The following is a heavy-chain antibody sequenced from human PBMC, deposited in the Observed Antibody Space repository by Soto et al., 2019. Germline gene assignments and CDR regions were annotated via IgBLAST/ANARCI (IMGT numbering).Heavy chain of an antibody. CDR2: IYTSGST. Sequence: SETLSLTCTVSGGSISSYYWSWIRQPAGKGLEWIGRIYTSGSTNYNPSLKSRVTMSVDTSKNQFSLKLSSVTAADTAVYYCARDTIAAAGTESNYYYYGMDVWGQGTTVTVSS. D-gene: IGHD6-13*01. CDR3: ARDTIAAAGTESNYYYYGMDV. CDR1: GGSISSYY. V-gene: IGHV4-4*07. J-gene: IGHJ6*02.